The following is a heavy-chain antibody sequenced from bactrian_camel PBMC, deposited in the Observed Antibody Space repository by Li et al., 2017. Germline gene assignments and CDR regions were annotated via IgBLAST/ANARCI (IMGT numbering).Heavy chain of an antibody. V-gene: IGHV3S1*01. CDR1: GFTFSRYW. CDR2: INSDGGTT. CDR3: ASGFRGGEAGGGCPMWGVYPY. Sequence: QVQLVESGGGSVQPGASLTLSCAASGFTFSRYWMYWARQVPGKGLERVASINSDGGTTYYQDSVKGRFTIARDNAKSMVYLQMERLKSEDTALYYCASGFRGGEAGGGCPMWGVYPYWGQGTQVTVS. J-gene: IGHJ4*01. D-gene: IGHD3*01.